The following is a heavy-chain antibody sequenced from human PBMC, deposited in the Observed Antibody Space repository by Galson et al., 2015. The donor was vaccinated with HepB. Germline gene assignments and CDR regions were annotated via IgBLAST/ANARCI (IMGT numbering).Heavy chain of an antibody. CDR2: ISSSSNSI. Sequence: SLRLSCAASGFTFSTYSMNWVRQAPGKGLEWVSYISSSSNSIYYADSVKGRFTISRDNAKNLLYLQMNSLRAEDTAVYYCARDIIAKVDMWFDYWGQGTLVTVSS. CDR3: ARDIIAKVDMWFDY. V-gene: IGHV3-48*04. J-gene: IGHJ4*02. CDR1: GFTFSTYS. D-gene: IGHD2/OR15-2a*01.